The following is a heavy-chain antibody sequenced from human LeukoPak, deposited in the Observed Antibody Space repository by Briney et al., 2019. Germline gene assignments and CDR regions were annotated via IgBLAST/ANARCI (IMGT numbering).Heavy chain of an antibody. CDR1: GGSISSGSYY. CDR3: ARDYSSSFEGGWFDP. CDR2: IYTSGST. Sequence: SETLSLTCTVSGGSISSGSYYWSWIRQPAGKGLEWIGRIYTSGSTNYNPPLKSRVTISVDTSKNQFSLKLSSVTAADTAVYYCARDYSSSFEGGWFDPWGQGTLVTVSS. V-gene: IGHV4-61*02. J-gene: IGHJ5*02. D-gene: IGHD6-6*01.